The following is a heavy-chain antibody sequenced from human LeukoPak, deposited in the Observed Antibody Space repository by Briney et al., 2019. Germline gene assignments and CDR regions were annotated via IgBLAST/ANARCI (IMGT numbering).Heavy chain of an antibody. V-gene: IGHV3-23*01. CDR1: GFTFSSYA. CDR2: ISGSGINT. Sequence: PGGSLRLSCAASGFTFSSYAMSWVRQAPGKGLEWLSGISGSGINTYYADSVKGRFTISRDNSKNMVYLQMNSLRAEDTATYFCAKNSGIWDYWGQGVLVTVSS. J-gene: IGHJ4*02. CDR3: AKNSGIWDY. D-gene: IGHD1-26*01.